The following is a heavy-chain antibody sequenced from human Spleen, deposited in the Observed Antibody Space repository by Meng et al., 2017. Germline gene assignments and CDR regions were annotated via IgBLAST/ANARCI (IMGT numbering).Heavy chain of an antibody. CDR3: VRGSGWVRTGFDP. V-gene: IGHV4-39*01. J-gene: IGHJ5*02. CDR2: IGHSGIT. CDR1: GGSISISGYY. Sequence: QLQLQESGPGLVKPSEALSLNCSVAGGSISISGYYWGWIRQPPGKGLEWIGSIGHSGITYYTPSLKSRVTVSIDTSKSQFSLKLTSVTAAGTAVYYGVRGSGWVRTGFDPWGQGTLVTVSS. D-gene: IGHD6-19*01.